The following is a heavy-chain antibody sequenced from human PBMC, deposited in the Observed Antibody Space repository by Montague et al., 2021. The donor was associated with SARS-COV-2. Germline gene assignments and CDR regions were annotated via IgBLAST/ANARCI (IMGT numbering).Heavy chain of an antibody. Sequence: SETLSLTSSVSGGSISGYCWSWIRQSPGKGLEWVGYIYYTGGTNXNPSLESRVTISLDTSKNQFSLRLSSVTPADTAVYYCARDWAVLTRDGYNYGWFDPWGPGTLVTVSS. CDR3: ARDWAVLTRDGYNYGWFDP. J-gene: IGHJ5*02. D-gene: IGHD5-24*01. CDR2: IYYTGGT. CDR1: GGSISGYC. V-gene: IGHV4-59*01.